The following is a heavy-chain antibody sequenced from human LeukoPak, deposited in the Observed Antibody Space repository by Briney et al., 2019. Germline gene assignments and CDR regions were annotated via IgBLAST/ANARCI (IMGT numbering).Heavy chain of an antibody. CDR3: AREGVTKYYFDY. V-gene: IGHV4-59*01. CDR1: AGSIASYF. D-gene: IGHD4-11*01. CDR2: IYYSGST. J-gene: IGHJ4*02. Sequence: SETLSLTCTVSAGSIASYFWNWIRQPPGKGLEWIGYIYYSGSTDYNPSLKSRVTISVDTSKNQFSLKLSSVTAADTAVYYCAREGVTKYYFDYWGQGTLVTVSS.